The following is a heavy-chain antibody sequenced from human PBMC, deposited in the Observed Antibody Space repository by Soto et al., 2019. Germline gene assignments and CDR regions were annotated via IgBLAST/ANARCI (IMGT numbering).Heavy chain of an antibody. Sequence: QMQLVQSGPDVKKPGTSVKVFCRASGFTFTSSAVQWVRQARGQRLELIGWIVVGSGSTNFAQKFHERVTLTRYMSTNTVYMELSSLRSEYTAVYYWAGLGSTASDLWGQGTLVTVSS. CDR3: AGLGSTASDL. D-gene: IGHD5-18*01. V-gene: IGHV1-58*01. J-gene: IGHJ5*02. CDR2: IVVGSGST. CDR1: GFTFTSSA.